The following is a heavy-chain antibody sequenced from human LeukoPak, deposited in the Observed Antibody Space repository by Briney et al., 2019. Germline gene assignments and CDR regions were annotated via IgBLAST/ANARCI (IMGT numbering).Heavy chain of an antibody. D-gene: IGHD3-9*01. CDR1: GYTFNGYD. CDR2: MNPNSGNT. V-gene: IGHV1-8*01. Sequence: ASVKVSCKASGYTFNGYDINWVRQATGQGLEWMGWMNPNSGNTGYAQKFQGRVTMTRNTSISTAYMELSSLRSEDTAVYYCARVGVDYDILTGYRTYGMDVWGQGTTVTVS. J-gene: IGHJ6*02. CDR3: ARVGVDYDILTGYRTYGMDV.